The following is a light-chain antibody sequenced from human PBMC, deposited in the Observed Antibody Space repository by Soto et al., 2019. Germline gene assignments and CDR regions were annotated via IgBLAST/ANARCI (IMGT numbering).Light chain of an antibody. J-gene: IGKJ4*01. CDR2: WAS. CDR1: QSVLYNSDNKNY. Sequence: DIVMTQSPDSLAVSLGERATINCKSSQSVLYNSDNKNYLAWYQQKPGQPPKLLIYWASTRDSGVPDRFSGSGSGADFTLTISSRQAEDVAVYYCQHYYTTLSFGGGTKVEIK. V-gene: IGKV4-1*01. CDR3: QHYYTTLS.